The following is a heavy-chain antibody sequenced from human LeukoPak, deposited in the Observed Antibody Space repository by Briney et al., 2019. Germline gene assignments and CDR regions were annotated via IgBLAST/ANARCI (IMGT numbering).Heavy chain of an antibody. V-gene: IGHV3-23*01. CDR3: AKAAQTTVVTMSFDY. CDR2: ISGRGHTT. Sequence: GGSLRLSCAASGFTFSSYAMSWVRQAPGKGLEWVSGISGRGHTTYHADSVRGRFTISRDNSKYTLYLQMNSLRAEDTAVYYCAKAAQTTVVTMSFDYWGQGTLVTVSS. D-gene: IGHD4-23*01. CDR1: GFTFSSYA. J-gene: IGHJ4*02.